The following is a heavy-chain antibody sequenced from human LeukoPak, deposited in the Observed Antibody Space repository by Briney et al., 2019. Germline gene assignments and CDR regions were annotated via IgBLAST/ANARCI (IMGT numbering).Heavy chain of an antibody. D-gene: IGHD6-19*01. CDR3: ARDKPEYSSGWNYYYGMDV. CDR1: GYTFTSYY. V-gene: IGHV1-46*01. Sequence: ASVKVSCKASGYTFTSYYMHWVRQAPGQGLEWMGIINPSGGSTSYAQKFQGRVTMTRDTSTSTAYMELSSLRSEDTAVYYCARDKPEYSSGWNYYYGMDVWGQGTTVTVFS. J-gene: IGHJ6*02. CDR2: INPSGGST.